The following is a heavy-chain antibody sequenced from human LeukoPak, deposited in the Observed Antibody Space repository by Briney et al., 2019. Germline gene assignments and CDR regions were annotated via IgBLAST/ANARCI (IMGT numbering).Heavy chain of an antibody. V-gene: IGHV3-23*01. CDR1: GITLSNYA. CDR3: VKLGVVIRVILVGFHKEAYYFDF. Sequence: GGSLRLSCAVSGITLSNYAMSWVRQAPGKGLEWVAGICDSGGRTNYADSVKGRFTISRDNPKNTVYLQMNSLGVEDTAVYFCVKLGVVIRVILVGFHKEAYYFDFGGQRALVPV. D-gene: IGHD3-22*01. J-gene: IGHJ4*02. CDR2: ICDSGGRT.